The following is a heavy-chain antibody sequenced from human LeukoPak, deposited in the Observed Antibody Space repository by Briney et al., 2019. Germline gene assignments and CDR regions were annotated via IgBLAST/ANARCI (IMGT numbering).Heavy chain of an antibody. CDR1: GFTFDDYA. D-gene: IGHD3-22*01. CDR3: AKVSSGYYSN. V-gene: IGHV3-9*01. CDR2: ISWNSGSI. Sequence: GGSLRLSCAASGFTFDDYAMHWVRQAPGKGLEWVSGISWNSGSIGYADSVKGRFTISRDNAKYSLYLQMNSLRAEDTALYYCAKVSSGYYSNWGQGTLVTVSS. J-gene: IGHJ4*02.